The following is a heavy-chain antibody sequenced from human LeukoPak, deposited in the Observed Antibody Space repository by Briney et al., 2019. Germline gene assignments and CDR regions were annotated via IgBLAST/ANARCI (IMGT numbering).Heavy chain of an antibody. CDR3: ARHKGYSGLLFDY. CDR1: GGSISSYY. J-gene: IGHJ4*02. D-gene: IGHD5-12*01. Sequence: SETLSLTCTVSGGSISSYYWSSIRQPPGKGLEWIGYIYYSGSTNYNPSLKSRVTISVDTSKNQFSLKLSSVTAADTAVYYCARHKGYSGLLFDYWGQGTLVTVSS. V-gene: IGHV4-59*08. CDR2: IYYSGST.